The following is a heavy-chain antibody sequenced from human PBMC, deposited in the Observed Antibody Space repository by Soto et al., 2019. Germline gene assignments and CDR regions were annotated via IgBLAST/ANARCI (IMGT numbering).Heavy chain of an antibody. CDR3: ARHPLDLLVGQNWLDP. D-gene: IGHD2-15*01. J-gene: IGHJ5*02. CDR1: GGSISSSSYY. V-gene: IGHV4-39*01. Sequence: QLQLQESGPGLVKPSETLSLTCTVSGGSISSSSYYWGWIRQPPGKGLEWIGSIYYSGTTYYNPSLKSRVTISVDTSKSQFPLKLSAVTASDTAVYYCARHPLDLLVGQNWLDPWGQGTLVTVCS. CDR2: IYYSGTT.